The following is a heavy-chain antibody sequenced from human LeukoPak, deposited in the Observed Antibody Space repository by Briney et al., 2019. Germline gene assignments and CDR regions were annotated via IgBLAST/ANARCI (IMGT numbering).Heavy chain of an antibody. Sequence: PGGSLRLSCAASGFTFDDYAMHWVRQAPGKGLEWVSGISWNSGSVAYADSVKGRFTTSRDNAKNSVYLQMNSLRAEDTAFYYCAKAVGYSGYDSSDSWGQGTLVTVSS. D-gene: IGHD5-12*01. J-gene: IGHJ4*02. CDR2: ISWNSGSV. V-gene: IGHV3-9*01. CDR3: AKAVGYSGYDSSDS. CDR1: GFTFDDYA.